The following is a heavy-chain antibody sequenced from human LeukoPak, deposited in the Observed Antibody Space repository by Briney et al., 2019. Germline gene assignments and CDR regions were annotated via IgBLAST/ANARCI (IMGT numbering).Heavy chain of an antibody. CDR3: ARHTSRDVLRFLEWLRVPHWFDP. CDR2: IYYSGST. J-gene: IGHJ5*02. Sequence: PSETLSLTCTVSGGSISSSSYYWGWIRQPPGKGLEWIGSIYYSGSTYYNPSLKSRVTISVDTSKNQFSLKLSSVTAADTAVYYCARHTSRDVLRFLEWLRVPHWFDPWGQGTLVTVSS. CDR1: GGSISSSSYY. D-gene: IGHD3-3*01. V-gene: IGHV4-39*01.